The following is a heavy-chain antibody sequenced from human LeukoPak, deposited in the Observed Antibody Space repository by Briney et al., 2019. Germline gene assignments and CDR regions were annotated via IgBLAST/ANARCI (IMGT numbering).Heavy chain of an antibody. CDR1: GFTFSNAW. V-gene: IGHV3-15*01. D-gene: IGHD2-2*01. CDR3: TPGYCSSTSCYGGEWFDP. J-gene: IGHJ5*02. Sequence: GGSLRLSCAASGFTFSNAWMSWVRQAPGKGLELVGRIKSKTDGGTTDYAAPVKGRFTISRDDSKNTLYLQMNSLKPEDTAVYYRTPGYCSSTSCYGGEWFDPWGQGTLVTVSS. CDR2: IKSKTDGGTT.